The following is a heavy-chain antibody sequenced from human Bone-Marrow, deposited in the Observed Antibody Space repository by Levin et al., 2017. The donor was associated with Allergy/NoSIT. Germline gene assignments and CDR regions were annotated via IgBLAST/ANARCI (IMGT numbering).Heavy chain of an antibody. CDR3: ANCYSFASPCLDFDY. CDR2: LSGSGGSTYYADS. V-gene: IGHV3-23*01. CDR1: GFSFSNYA. D-gene: IGHD2-2*02. J-gene: IGHJ4*02. Sequence: GESLKISCAASGFSFSNYAMTWVRQAPGKGLEWVSGLSGSGGSTYYADSYYADSVKGRFTISRDNSENTLYLQMNSLRAEDTAVFYCANCYSFASPCLDFDYWGQGTLVTVSS.